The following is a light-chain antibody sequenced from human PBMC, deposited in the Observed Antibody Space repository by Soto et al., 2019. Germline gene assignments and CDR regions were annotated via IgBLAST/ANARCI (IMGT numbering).Light chain of an antibody. CDR2: DAS. J-gene: IGKJ1*01. V-gene: IGKV1-5*01. Sequence: DIQMSQSPSSLSASVGDRVTSACRASQTISSGLAWYQPKPGKAPDLLIYDASRLAGGVPSRFSGSESGTEFTLTIGSLQPDEFATYVCQQYYNYSTFGQGTKVDIK. CDR1: QTISSG. CDR3: QQYYNYST.